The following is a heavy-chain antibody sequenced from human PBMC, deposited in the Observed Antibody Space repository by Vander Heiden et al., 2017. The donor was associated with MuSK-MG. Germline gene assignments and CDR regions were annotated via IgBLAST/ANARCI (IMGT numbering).Heavy chain of an antibody. CDR3: AREGSGYDYGDDAFDI. V-gene: IGHV3-33*01. CDR1: GLTFSRDG. Sequence: QVQPVESGGGVVQPGRSLRLPCAAAGLTFSRDGMHWVRQGPGKGLGWVAVIWYDGSNKYYADSVKGRFTISRDNSKNTLYLQMNSLRAEDTAVYYCAREGSGYDYGDDAFDIWGQGTMVTVSS. J-gene: IGHJ3*02. CDR2: IWYDGSNK. D-gene: IGHD5-12*01.